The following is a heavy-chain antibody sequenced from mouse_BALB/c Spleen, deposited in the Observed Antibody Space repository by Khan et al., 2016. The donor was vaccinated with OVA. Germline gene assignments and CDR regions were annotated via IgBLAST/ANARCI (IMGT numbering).Heavy chain of an antibody. CDR1: GFTFSSFG. D-gene: IGHD1-1*01. J-gene: IGHJ2*01. Sequence: EVELVESGGGLVQPGGSRKLSCVASGFTFSSFGMHWVRQAPEKGLEWVAYISGESSTIYYTDTVKGRFTISRDNPRNTPFLQLTSLRSEDMAMYYCTISYFFGYYFDQWGQGTTLTVSS. V-gene: IGHV5-17*02. CDR3: TISYFFGYYFDQ. CDR2: ISGESSTI.